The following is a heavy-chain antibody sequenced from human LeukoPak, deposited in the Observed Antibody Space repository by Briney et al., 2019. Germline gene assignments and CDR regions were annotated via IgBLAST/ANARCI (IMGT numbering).Heavy chain of an antibody. J-gene: IGHJ4*02. Sequence: GGSLRLSCAASGFTFSSYSMNWVRQAPGKGLEWVPSISSSSSYIYYADSVKGRFTISRDNAKNSLYLQMNSLRAEDTAVYYCARDLVDYDSSGYYYTYYFDYWGQGTLVTVSS. D-gene: IGHD3-22*01. CDR2: ISSSSSYI. CDR1: GFTFSSYS. CDR3: ARDLVDYDSSGYYYTYYFDY. V-gene: IGHV3-21*01.